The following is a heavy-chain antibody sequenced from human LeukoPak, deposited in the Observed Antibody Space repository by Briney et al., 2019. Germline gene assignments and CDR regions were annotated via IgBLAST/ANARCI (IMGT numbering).Heavy chain of an antibody. CDR2: IWSDSTNK. D-gene: IGHD4-17*01. Sequence: QSGRSLRLSCAASGFTFSSYGMHWVRQAPGKGLEWVAVIWSDSTNKYYADSVRGRFTISRDNSKNTLYLQMSSLRAEDTAMYYCARDRLTTVTTFHFDYWGQGTLVTVSS. J-gene: IGHJ4*02. V-gene: IGHV3-33*01. CDR3: ARDRLTTVTTFHFDY. CDR1: GFTFSSYG.